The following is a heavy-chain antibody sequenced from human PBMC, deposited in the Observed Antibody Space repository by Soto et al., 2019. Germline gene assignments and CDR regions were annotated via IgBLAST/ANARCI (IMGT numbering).Heavy chain of an antibody. CDR3: ARHNYGSGSTYFDY. CDR2: IYYSGST. J-gene: IGHJ4*02. CDR1: GGSFSSYY. D-gene: IGHD3-10*01. V-gene: IGHV4-59*08. Sequence: ETLSLTCTVSGGSFSSYYWSWIRQPPGKGLEWIGYIYYSGSTNYNPSLKSRVTISVDTSKNQFSLKLNSMTAADTAVYYCARHNYGSGSTYFDYWGQGTLVTVSS.